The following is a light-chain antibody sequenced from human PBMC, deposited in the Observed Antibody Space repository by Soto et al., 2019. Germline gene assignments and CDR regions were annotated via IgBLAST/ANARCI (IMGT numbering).Light chain of an antibody. Sequence: QSALTQPRSVSGSPGQSVTISCTGTSSDVGGYNYVSWYQQHPGKAPKLMIYDVSKRPSGVPDGFSGYKSGNTASLTISGRQAEDEADYYCCSYAGSYYVFGTGTKRTVL. V-gene: IGLV2-11*01. J-gene: IGLJ1*01. CDR2: DVS. CDR1: SSDVGGYNY. CDR3: CSYAGSYYV.